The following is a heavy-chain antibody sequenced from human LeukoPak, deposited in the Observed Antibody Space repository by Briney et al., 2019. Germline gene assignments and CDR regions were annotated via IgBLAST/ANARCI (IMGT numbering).Heavy chain of an antibody. V-gene: IGHV3-23*01. CDR2: ISGSGTST. J-gene: IGHJ4*02. Sequence: GGSQRLSCAASGFMFSTYAMSWVSQAPGKGLEWVSAISGSGTSTYYADSVNGRFTISRDNSKNTLYLQMNSLTAEDTAIYYCAKDLRKSGWYYYQFHSWGQVTLLAVSS. D-gene: IGHD6-19*01. CDR3: AKDLRKSGWYYYQFHS. CDR1: GFMFSTYA.